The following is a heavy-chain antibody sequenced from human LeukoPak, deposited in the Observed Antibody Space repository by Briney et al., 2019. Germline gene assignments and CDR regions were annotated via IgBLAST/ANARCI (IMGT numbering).Heavy chain of an antibody. V-gene: IGHV1-8*01. Sequence: ASVKVSCKASGYTFTSYDFNWVRQATGQRPEWMGWMSPNSGDTGYAQKFQDRVTMTTNTSIGTAYMELSSLRSDDTAVYYCARGPPNWGYDYWGPGTLVTVSS. D-gene: IGHD7-27*01. CDR2: MSPNSGDT. CDR1: GYTFTSYD. CDR3: ARGPPNWGYDY. J-gene: IGHJ4*02.